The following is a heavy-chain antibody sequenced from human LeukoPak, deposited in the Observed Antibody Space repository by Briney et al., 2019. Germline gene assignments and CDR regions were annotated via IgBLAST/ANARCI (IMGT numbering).Heavy chain of an antibody. CDR3: ARDFFPRVVGPEGAFDI. J-gene: IGHJ3*02. V-gene: IGHV3-7*01. Sequence: PGGSLRLSCAASGFTFRRHWMSWVRQAPGKGLEWVANMRDDGSEEFYVNSVKGRFTISRDNAKNSLYLQMDSLRAEDTAVYYCARDFFPRVVGPEGAFDIWGQGTVVTVSS. CDR2: MRDDGSEE. CDR1: GFTFRRHW. D-gene: IGHD2-15*01.